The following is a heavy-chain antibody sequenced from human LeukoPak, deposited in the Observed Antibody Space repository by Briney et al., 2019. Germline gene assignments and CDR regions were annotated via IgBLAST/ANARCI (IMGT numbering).Heavy chain of an antibody. CDR2: IIPIFGTA. Sequence: SVKVSCKASGGTFSSYAISWVRQAPGQGLEWMGGIIPIFGTANYPQKFQGRVTITADESTSTAYMELSSLRSEDTAVYYCARALSRWIQLWSDAFDIWGQGTMVTVSS. V-gene: IGHV1-69*01. D-gene: IGHD5-18*01. CDR1: GGTFSSYA. CDR3: ARALSRWIQLWSDAFDI. J-gene: IGHJ3*02.